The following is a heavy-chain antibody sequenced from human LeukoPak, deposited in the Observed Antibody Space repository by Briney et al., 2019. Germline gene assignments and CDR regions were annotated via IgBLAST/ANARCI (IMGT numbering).Heavy chain of an antibody. D-gene: IGHD3-10*01. CDR3: ARHRSEAAFDF. V-gene: IGHV3-23*01. Sequence: GGSLRLSREGSGFSFRSYAMNWVRQAPGKGLEWVSTISASGVSAYYAVSVKGRFTISRDNSKNTLYLQMNSLRAEDTAVYYCARHRSEAAFDFWGQGTLVTVSS. CDR1: GFSFRSYA. J-gene: IGHJ4*02. CDR2: ISASGVSA.